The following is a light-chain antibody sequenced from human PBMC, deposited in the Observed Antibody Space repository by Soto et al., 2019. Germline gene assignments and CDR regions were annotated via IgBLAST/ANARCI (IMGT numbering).Light chain of an antibody. V-gene: IGLV2-23*01. J-gene: IGLJ2*01. CDR1: SSDVGNYNL. CDR2: EGG. Sequence: QSALTQPASVSGSPGQSITISCTGTSSDVGNYNLVSWYQQYPGKAPKLMIYEGGKRPSGVSNRFSGSKSGNTASLTISGLQAEDETDYYCCSFARRSTLRFGGGTKLTVL. CDR3: CSFARRSTLR.